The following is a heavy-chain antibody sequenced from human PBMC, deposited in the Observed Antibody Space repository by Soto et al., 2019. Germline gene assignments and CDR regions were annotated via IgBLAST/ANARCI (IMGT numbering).Heavy chain of an antibody. CDR3: ARMATFGSLNWFDP. J-gene: IGHJ5*02. D-gene: IGHD3-10*01. CDR2: MNPGSGDT. CDR1: GYSFTNND. V-gene: IGHV1-8*01. Sequence: ASVKVSCKASGYSFTNNDVTWVRQATGQGLEWMGWMNPGSGDTGYAQKFQGRVTMTRDISIATAYMELSSLRSDDTAIYYCARMATFGSLNWFDPWGQGTLVTVS.